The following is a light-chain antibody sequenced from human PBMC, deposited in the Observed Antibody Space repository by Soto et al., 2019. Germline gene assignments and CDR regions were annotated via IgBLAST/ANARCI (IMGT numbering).Light chain of an antibody. J-gene: IGLJ3*02. Sequence: QSALTQPRSVSGSPGQSVTISCSGSSSDVGGYNFVSWYQQHPGKAPKLMIYDVSKRPSGVPGRFSGSKSGNTDSLTISGLQAEDEADYYCCSNAGSYTWVFGGGTKLTVL. CDR1: SSDVGGYNF. CDR2: DVS. V-gene: IGLV2-11*01. CDR3: CSNAGSYTWV.